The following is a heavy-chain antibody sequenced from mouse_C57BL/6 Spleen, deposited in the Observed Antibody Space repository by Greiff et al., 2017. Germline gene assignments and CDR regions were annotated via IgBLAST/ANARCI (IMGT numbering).Heavy chain of an antibody. CDR3: ASSYYWYFDV. Sequence: DVMLVESGGGLVKPGGSLKLSCAASGFTFSDYGMHWVRQAPEKGLEWVAYISSGSSTIYYADTVKGRFTISRDNAKNTLFLQMTSLRSEDTAMYYCASSYYWYFDVWGTGTTVTVSS. V-gene: IGHV5-17*01. J-gene: IGHJ1*03. D-gene: IGHD1-1*01. CDR2: ISSGSSTI. CDR1: GFTFSDYG.